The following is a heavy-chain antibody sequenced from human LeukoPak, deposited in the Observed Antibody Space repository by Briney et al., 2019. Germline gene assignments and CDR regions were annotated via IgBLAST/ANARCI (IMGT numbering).Heavy chain of an antibody. CDR3: ARMPGESKFTLDWYFDL. J-gene: IGHJ2*01. CDR2: IYPGDSDT. D-gene: IGHD3-10*01. Sequence: GESLKISCKGSGYSFTSYWIGWVRQMPGKGLEWMGIIYPGDSDTRHSPSFQGQVTISADKSISTAYLQWSSLKASDTAMYYCARMPGESKFTLDWYFDLWGRGTLVTVSS. V-gene: IGHV5-51*01. CDR1: GYSFTSYW.